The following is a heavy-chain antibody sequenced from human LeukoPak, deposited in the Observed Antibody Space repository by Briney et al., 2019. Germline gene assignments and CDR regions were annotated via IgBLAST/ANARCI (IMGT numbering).Heavy chain of an antibody. CDR1: GGSISTSSYY. Sequence: SETLSLTCTVSGGSISTSSYYWGWMRQPPGKGLEWIGSISYSGSTYYNPSLKSRVTISVDTSKNQFSLKLNSVTAADTALYYCSAAYYYDSTGYYQWFDPWGQGTRVTVSA. D-gene: IGHD3-22*01. CDR2: ISYSGST. CDR3: SAAYYYDSTGYYQWFDP. J-gene: IGHJ5*02. V-gene: IGHV4-39*01.